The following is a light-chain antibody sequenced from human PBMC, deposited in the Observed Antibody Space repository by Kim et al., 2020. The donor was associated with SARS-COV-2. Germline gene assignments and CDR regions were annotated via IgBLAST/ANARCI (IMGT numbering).Light chain of an antibody. CDR2: EAS. CDR3: QQRGS. J-gene: IGKJ5*01. V-gene: IGKV3-11*01. CDR1: QGVSNY. Sequence: TLLFVPGGRSTLSLRASQGVSNYLAWYQKKPGQAPRLLIYEASKRAAGIPARFSGSGSGTDFTLTISRLEPGDSAVYFCQQRGSFGQGTRLEIK.